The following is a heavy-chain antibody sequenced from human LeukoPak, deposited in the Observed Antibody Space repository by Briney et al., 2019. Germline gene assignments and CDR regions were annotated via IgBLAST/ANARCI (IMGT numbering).Heavy chain of an antibody. CDR2: IRYDGSNT. Sequence: GGSLRLSCAASGFTFSSYGMRWVRQAPGKGLEWVAFIRYDGSNTYYVDSVKGRFTISSDNSKNTLYLQMNSPRAEDTAVYYCAKDGIASTGPYHFDYWGQGTLVTVSS. D-gene: IGHD6-13*01. CDR3: AKDGIASTGPYHFDY. J-gene: IGHJ4*02. CDR1: GFTFSSYG. V-gene: IGHV3-30*02.